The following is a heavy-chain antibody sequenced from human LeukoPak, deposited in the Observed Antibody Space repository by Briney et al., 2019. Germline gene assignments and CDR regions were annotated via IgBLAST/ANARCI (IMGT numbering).Heavy chain of an antibody. D-gene: IGHD3-3*01. Sequence: GESLRISCKGSGYTFSSYWIGWVRQMPGKGLEWMGIIYPGDSDTRYSPSLQGQVSISVDTSIGTAYLQWSSLKASDTAIYYCARQNDFRLDYWGQGTLVTVSS. J-gene: IGHJ4*02. CDR1: GYTFSSYW. CDR3: ARQNDFRLDY. CDR2: IYPGDSDT. V-gene: IGHV5-51*01.